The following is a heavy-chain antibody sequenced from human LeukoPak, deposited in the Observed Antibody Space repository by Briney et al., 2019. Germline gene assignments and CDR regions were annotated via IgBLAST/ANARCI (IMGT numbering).Heavy chain of an antibody. CDR2: FYYTGST. V-gene: IGHV4-39*01. CDR1: GGSISSNGYY. D-gene: IGHD1-26*01. CDR3: ARRSGTYHTFDI. Sequence: SETLSLTCTVSGGSISSNGYYWGWIRQPPGKGLEWIGSFYYTGSTFYSPSLKSRVTISVDTSKNQFSLKLSSVTAADTAVYYCARRSGTYHTFDIWGQGTMVTVSS. J-gene: IGHJ3*02.